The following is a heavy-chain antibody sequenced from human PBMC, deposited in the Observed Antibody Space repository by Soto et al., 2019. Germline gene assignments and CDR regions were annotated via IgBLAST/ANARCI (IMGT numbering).Heavy chain of an antibody. CDR2: IYYSGST. CDR3: VRVLDFSSNWSDTVRWFDP. V-gene: IGHV4-59*01. J-gene: IGHJ5*02. D-gene: IGHD6-13*01. CDR1: GGSISSYY. Sequence: SETLSLTCTVPGGSISSYYWSWIRQPPGKGLEWIGDIYYSGSTNYNPSLKSRVTISVDTSKNQFSLKLSSVTAADTAVYYCVRVLDFSSNWSDTVRWFDPWGQGTLDTVSS.